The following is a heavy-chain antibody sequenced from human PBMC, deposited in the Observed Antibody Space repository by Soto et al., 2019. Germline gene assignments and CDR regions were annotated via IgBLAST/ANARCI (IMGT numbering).Heavy chain of an antibody. J-gene: IGHJ4*02. D-gene: IGHD3-16*01. CDR3: AHRRNYDGSWNEGVFDY. V-gene: IGHV2-5*02. CDR2: IYWDDDK. CDR1: GFSLTSRPLG. Sequence: QITLKESGPTLVKPTQTLTLTCTFSGFSLTSRPLGVGWVRQPPGKALEWLAFIYWDDDKRYSPSLRSTLTVTKDASKNQVVLTLTNMDPVDTATYYCAHRRNYDGSWNEGVFDYWGQGILVTVSS.